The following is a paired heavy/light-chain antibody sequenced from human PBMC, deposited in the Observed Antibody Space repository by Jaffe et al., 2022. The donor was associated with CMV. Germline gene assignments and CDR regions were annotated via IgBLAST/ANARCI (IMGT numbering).Light chain of an antibody. J-gene: IGLJ2*01. Sequence: QLVVTQSPSASASLGASVTLTCTLSSGHSDYVIAWHHQQPEKGPRYLMKVYSNGSHRKGDGIPDRFSGSSSGAERYLIISSLQSEDEGDFYCQTWGTGIQVFGGGTTLTVL. CDR1: SGHSDYV. CDR3: QTWGTGIQV. V-gene: IGLV4-69*01. CDR2: VYSNGSH.
Heavy chain of an antibody. Sequence: EVRLVESGGGLVKPGGSLRVSCEASGFTFSDFNMNWVRRAPGRGLEWVSSITSSGSDVFYADSVKGRFTISRDVAKNSLYLHMNSLRVEDTAVYYCAREGLSGYYPEFWGQGTLLSVSS. V-gene: IGHV3-21*02. D-gene: IGHD3-3*01. CDR1: GFTFSDFN. CDR3: AREGLSGYYPEF. CDR2: ITSSGSDV. J-gene: IGHJ4*02.